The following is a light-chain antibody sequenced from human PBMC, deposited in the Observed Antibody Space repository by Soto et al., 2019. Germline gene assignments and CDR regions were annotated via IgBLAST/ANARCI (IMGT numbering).Light chain of an antibody. CDR2: STS. J-gene: IGKJ4*01. CDR1: QVIDNS. V-gene: IGKV1-16*02. Sequence: DIQMTQSPSSLSASVGDRVTITCRASQVIDNSLAWLQKRPGQAPKSLIYSTSTLQSGVPSKFSGSGSGTDFTLTISSLQPEDFATYYCQQYKTYPLTFGGGTKVDIK. CDR3: QQYKTYPLT.